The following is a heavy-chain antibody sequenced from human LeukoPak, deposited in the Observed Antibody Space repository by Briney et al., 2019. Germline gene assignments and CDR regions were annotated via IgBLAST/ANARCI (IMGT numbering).Heavy chain of an antibody. CDR3: ARDRPHYDFWSGYYSLEKPDSYYYYGMDV. CDR2: ISSSSSTI. D-gene: IGHD3-3*01. V-gene: IGHV3-48*01. J-gene: IGHJ6*02. CDR1: GFTFSAYS. Sequence: GGSLRLSCAASGFTFSAYSMNWVRQAPGKGLEWVSYISSSSSTIYYADSVKGRFTISRDNAKNSLYLQMNSLRAEDTAVYYCARDRPHYDFWSGYYSLEKPDSYYYYGMDVWGQGTTVTVSS.